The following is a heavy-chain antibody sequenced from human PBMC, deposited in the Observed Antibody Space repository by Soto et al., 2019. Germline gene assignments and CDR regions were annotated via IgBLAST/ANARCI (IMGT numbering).Heavy chain of an antibody. J-gene: IGHJ6*02. V-gene: IGHV3-21*01. CDR3: ARDPSDSSGFTLYYYYGMDV. CDR2: ISSSSYI. D-gene: IGHD6-19*01. Sequence: GGSLRLSCAASGFTFSSYSMNWVRQAPGKGLEWVSSISSSSYIYYAVSVKGRFTICRDNAKNSLYLQMNSLRAEDTAVYYCARDPSDSSGFTLYYYYGMDVWGQGTTVTVSS. CDR1: GFTFSSYS.